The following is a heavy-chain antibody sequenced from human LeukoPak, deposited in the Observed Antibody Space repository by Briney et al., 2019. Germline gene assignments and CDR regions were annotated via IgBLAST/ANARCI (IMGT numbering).Heavy chain of an antibody. CDR3: ARAQSTTYYDFWSGPNYYYYYMDV. CDR1: GYTFTNYG. D-gene: IGHD3-3*01. CDR2: ISTYIGNT. V-gene: IGHV1-18*01. Sequence: ASVKVSCKASGYTFTNYGINWVRQAPGQGLEWMGWISTYIGNTNYAQKLQGRVTMTTDTSTSTAYMELRSLRSDDTAVYYCARAQSTTYYDFWSGPNYYYYYMDVWGKGTTVTVSS. J-gene: IGHJ6*03.